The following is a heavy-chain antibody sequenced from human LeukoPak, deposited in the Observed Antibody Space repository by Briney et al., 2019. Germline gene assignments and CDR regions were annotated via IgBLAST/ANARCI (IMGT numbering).Heavy chain of an antibody. V-gene: IGHV4-30-4*08. D-gene: IGHD6-6*01. CDR2: IYYSGST. Sequence: SETLSLTCTVSGGSISSSSYYWGWIRQAPGKGLEWIGYIYYSGSTYYNPSLKSRVTISVDTSKNQFSLKLSSVTAADTAVYYCAREKAARPGDYYYGMDVWGQGTTVTVSS. CDR1: GGSISSSSYY. J-gene: IGHJ6*02. CDR3: AREKAARPGDYYYGMDV.